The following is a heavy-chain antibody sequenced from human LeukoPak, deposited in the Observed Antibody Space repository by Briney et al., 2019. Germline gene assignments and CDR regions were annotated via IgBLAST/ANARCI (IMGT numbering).Heavy chain of an antibody. D-gene: IGHD3-10*01. CDR2: IWYDGSNT. CDR1: GFTFSSYG. CDR3: ARGDYYGSPFDY. J-gene: IGHJ4*02. V-gene: IGHV3-33*01. Sequence: GGTLTLSCAASGFTFSSYGMHWVRQAPGKGLEWVAVIWYDGSNTYYADSVQGRFTISRDNSKNTLYLQMNSLRAEDTAVYYCARGDYYGSPFDYWGQGTLVTVSS.